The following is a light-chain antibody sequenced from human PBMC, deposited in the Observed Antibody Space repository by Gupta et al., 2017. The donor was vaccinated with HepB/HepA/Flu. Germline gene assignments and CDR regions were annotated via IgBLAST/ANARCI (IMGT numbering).Light chain of an antibody. V-gene: IGLV2-14*04. CDR3: SSFRTGDTLVV. CDR2: NVN. Sequence: GQSITISCTGSSSDIGGFDAVSWYQQHPGKAPRLLIYNVNNRPSGIFYRFSGSKSGNTASLTISGLQPEDEAIYYCSSFRTGDTLVVFGGGTRLTVL. J-gene: IGLJ3*02. CDR1: SSDIGGFDA.